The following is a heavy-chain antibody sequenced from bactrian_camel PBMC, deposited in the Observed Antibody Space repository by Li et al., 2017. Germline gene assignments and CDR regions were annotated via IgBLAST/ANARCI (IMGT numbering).Heavy chain of an antibody. CDR3: AAVNRRYTRYPTLTRDEYNY. CDR2: IESDGST. Sequence: QLVESGGGSVQVGGSLRLSCVASGDTIGRYCMGWFRQIPDKERERVAGIESDGSTSYADSVKGRFTISKDNAKNTLYLQMNTLKPEDTAMYYCAAVNRRYTRYPTLTRDEYNYWGRGTQVTVS. CDR1: GDTIGRYC. V-gene: IGHV3S55*01. J-gene: IGHJ4*01. D-gene: IGHD3*01.